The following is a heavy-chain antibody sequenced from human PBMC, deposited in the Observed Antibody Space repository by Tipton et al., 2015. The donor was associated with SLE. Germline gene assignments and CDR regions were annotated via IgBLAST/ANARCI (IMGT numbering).Heavy chain of an antibody. CDR2: IRYDGSNK. CDR3: AKGVGATEAFDI. J-gene: IGHJ3*02. Sequence: SLRLSCAASGFTVSSNYMSWVRQAPGNGLEWVAFIRYDGSNKYYADSVKGRFTISRDNSKNTLYLQMNSLRAEDTAVYYCAKGVGATEAFDIWGQGTMVTVSS. D-gene: IGHD1-26*01. CDR1: GFTVSSNY. V-gene: IGHV3-30*02.